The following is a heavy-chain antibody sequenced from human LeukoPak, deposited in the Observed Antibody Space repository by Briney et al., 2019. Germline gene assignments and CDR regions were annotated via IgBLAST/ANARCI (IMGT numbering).Heavy chain of an antibody. J-gene: IGHJ4*02. CDR3: ARDGGDILTGYTLDY. CDR2: INPNSGGT. D-gene: IGHD3-9*01. Sequence: ASVKVSCKASGYTFTGYYMHWVRQAPGRGLEWMGWINPNSGGTNYAQKFQGRVNMTRDTSIRTAYMELSSLRSDDTAVYYCARDGGDILTGYTLDYWGQGTLVTVSS. CDR1: GYTFTGYY. V-gene: IGHV1-2*02.